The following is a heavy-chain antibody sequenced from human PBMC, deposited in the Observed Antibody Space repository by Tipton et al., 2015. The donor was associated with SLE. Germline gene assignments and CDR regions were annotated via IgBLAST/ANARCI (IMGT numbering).Heavy chain of an antibody. CDR3: AGSWQGWFDP. CDR1: GSFISSGYY. J-gene: IGHJ5*02. CDR2: FYHSGST. D-gene: IGHD6-13*01. Sequence: LRLSCAVSGSFISSGYYWGWIRQPPGKGLEWIGSFYHSGSTYNNPSLKSRVTISVDTSKNQFSLKLSSVTAADTAVYYCAGSWQGWFDPWGQGTLVTVSS. V-gene: IGHV4-38-2*01.